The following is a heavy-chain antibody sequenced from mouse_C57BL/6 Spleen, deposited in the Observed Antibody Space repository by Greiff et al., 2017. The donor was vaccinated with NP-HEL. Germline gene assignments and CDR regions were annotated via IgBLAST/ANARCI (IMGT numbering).Heavy chain of an antibody. D-gene: IGHD2-4*01. CDR2: ISSGSSTI. J-gene: IGHJ3*01. V-gene: IGHV5-17*01. CDR1: GFTFSDYG. CDR3: ARTGDYDAWFAY. Sequence: EVKLMESGGGLVKPGGSLKLSCAASGFTFSDYGMHWVRQAPEKGLEWVAYISSGSSTIYYADTVKGRFTISRDNAKNTLFLQMTSLRSEDTAMYYCARTGDYDAWFAYWGQGTLVTVSA.